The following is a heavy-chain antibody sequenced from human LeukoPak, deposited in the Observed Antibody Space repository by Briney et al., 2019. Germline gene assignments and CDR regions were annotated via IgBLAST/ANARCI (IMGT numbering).Heavy chain of an antibody. J-gene: IGHJ5*02. CDR2: IIPIFGTA. CDR3: ARGGILGYCTNGVCYSDSWFDP. V-gene: IGHV1-69*06. Sequence: ASVKVSCKASGGTFSSYAISWVRQPPGQGLEWVGGIIPIFGTANYAQKFPGRVTLTADKSTSTAYMELSSLRSEDTAVYSCARGGILGYCTNGVCYSDSWFDPWGQGTLVTVSS. D-gene: IGHD2-8*01. CDR1: GGTFSSYA.